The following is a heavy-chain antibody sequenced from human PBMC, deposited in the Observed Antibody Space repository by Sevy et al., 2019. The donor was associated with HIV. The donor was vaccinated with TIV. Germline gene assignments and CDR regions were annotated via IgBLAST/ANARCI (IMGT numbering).Heavy chain of an antibody. CDR2: ISSSGSTI. D-gene: IGHD3-22*01. CDR1: GFTFSSYE. V-gene: IGHV3-48*03. CDR3: ARPHYYDSSGYYREDYFDY. J-gene: IGHJ4*02. Sequence: GGSLRLSCAASGFTFSSYEMNWVRQAPGKGLEWVSYISSSGSTIYYADSVKGRFTISRDNAKNSLNLQMNSLRAEDTAVYYCARPHYYDSSGYYREDYFDYWGQGTLVTVSS.